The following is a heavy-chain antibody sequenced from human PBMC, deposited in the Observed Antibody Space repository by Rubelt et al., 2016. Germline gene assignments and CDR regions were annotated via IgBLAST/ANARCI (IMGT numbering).Heavy chain of an antibody. J-gene: IGHJ6*02. D-gene: IGHD6-6*01. CDR2: INPSSGAT. Sequence: VRQAPGQGLEWMGLINPSSGATTYAQKFQGWVTMTRDTSISTAYMELSRLRSDDTAVYYCARDNKRQLAAPGYYGMDVWGQGTTVTVSS. V-gene: IGHV1-2*04. CDR3: ARDNKRQLAAPGYYGMDV.